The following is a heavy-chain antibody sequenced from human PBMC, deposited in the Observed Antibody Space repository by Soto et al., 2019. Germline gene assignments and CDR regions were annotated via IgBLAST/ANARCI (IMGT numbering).Heavy chain of an antibody. CDR3: ARGANYDSGGYYFFF. D-gene: IGHD3-22*01. CDR1: GGTFNRYA. CDR2: IVPIFGTA. Sequence: ASVKVSCKASGGTFNRYALSWVRQAPGQGPEWMGGIVPIFGTANYAQKFQGRVTITADESTSTAYIELSSLRSEDTAVYYCARGANYDSGGYYFFFWGQGTRVTVSS. J-gene: IGHJ4*02. V-gene: IGHV1-69*13.